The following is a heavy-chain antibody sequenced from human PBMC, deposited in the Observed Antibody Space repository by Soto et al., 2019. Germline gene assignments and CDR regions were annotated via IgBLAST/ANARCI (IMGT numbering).Heavy chain of an antibody. CDR3: ARHVRDYVWGSYLYYFDY. CDR2: IYYSGST. D-gene: IGHD3-16*02. CDR1: GGSISSYY. Sequence: SETLSLTCTVSGGSISSYYWSWIRQPPGKGLEWIGYIYYSGSTNYNPSLKSRVTISVDTSKNQFSLKLSSVTAADTAVYYCARHVRDYVWGSYLYYFDYWGQGTLVTVS. V-gene: IGHV4-59*08. J-gene: IGHJ4*02.